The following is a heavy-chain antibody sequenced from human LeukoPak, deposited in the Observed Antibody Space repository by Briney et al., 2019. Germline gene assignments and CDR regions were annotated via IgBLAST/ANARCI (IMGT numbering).Heavy chain of an antibody. D-gene: IGHD3-22*01. CDR2: ISYDGSNK. J-gene: IGHJ4*02. CDR3: ARAREWLLLPFGY. Sequence: GGSLRLSCAASGFTFSSYAMHWVRQAPGKGLEWVAVISYDGSNKYYADSVKGRFTISRDNSKNTLYLQMNSLRAEDTAVYYCARAREWLLLPFGYWGQGTLVTVSS. CDR1: GFTFSSYA. V-gene: IGHV3-30-3*01.